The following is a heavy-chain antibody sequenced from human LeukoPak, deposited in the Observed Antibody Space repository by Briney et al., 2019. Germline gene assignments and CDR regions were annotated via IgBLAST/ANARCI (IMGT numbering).Heavy chain of an antibody. J-gene: IGHJ4*02. Sequence: SETLSLTCAVYGGSFSGYYWSWIRQPPGKGLEWIGEIYPRGRTNYNPSLKSRVTISVGTSKNQFSLKLTSVTAADTAVYYCARGAGFVSYWGQGSLVTVSS. D-gene: IGHD2-21*01. CDR2: IYPRGRT. V-gene: IGHV4-34*01. CDR3: ARGAGFVSY. CDR1: GGSFSGYY.